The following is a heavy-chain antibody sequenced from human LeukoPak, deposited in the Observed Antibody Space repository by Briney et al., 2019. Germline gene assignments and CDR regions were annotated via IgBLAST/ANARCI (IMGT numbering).Heavy chain of an antibody. D-gene: IGHD4-17*01. Sequence: GGSLRLSCAASGFTFSDYYMSWIRQAPGKGLEWISYIISSGSTIYYADSVKGRFTISRDNAKNSLYLQMNSLRAEDTAVYYCASSSYGDYEVYFDFWGQGTLVTVSS. CDR1: GFTFSDYY. V-gene: IGHV3-11*04. CDR2: IISSGSTI. J-gene: IGHJ4*02. CDR3: ASSSYGDYEVYFDF.